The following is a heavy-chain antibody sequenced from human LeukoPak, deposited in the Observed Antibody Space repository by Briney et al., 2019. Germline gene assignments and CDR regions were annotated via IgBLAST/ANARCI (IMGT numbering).Heavy chain of an antibody. Sequence: GALRLSCAASGFTFSSYAMSWVRPAPGTGLEWVSGINWNGGSTGYADSVKGRFPISRDHAKNSLYLQMNSLRAEDTALYYCARQDGPDPTGNFDYWGQGTLVTASS. V-gene: IGHV3-20*04. J-gene: IGHJ4*02. CDR1: GFTFSSYA. D-gene: IGHD1-14*01. CDR2: INWNGGST. CDR3: ARQDGPDPTGNFDY.